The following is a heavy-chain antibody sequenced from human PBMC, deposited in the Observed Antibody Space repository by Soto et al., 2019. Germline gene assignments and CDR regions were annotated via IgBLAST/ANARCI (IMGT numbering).Heavy chain of an antibody. J-gene: IGHJ4*02. CDR2: MYYSGST. V-gene: IGHV4-39*01. Sequence: SETLSLTCTVSGGSISSSSYYWGWIRQPPGKGLEWIGSMYYSGSTYYNSSLRSRVTISVDTSKNQFSLKLTSVTAADTATYYCARQTNYYFGSVSFLDYWGQGSLVTVSS. D-gene: IGHD3-10*01. CDR3: ARQTNYYFGSVSFLDY. CDR1: GGSISSSSYY.